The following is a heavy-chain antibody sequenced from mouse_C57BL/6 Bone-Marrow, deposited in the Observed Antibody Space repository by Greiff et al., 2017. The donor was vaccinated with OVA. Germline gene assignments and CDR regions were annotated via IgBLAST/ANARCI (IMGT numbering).Heavy chain of an antibody. CDR2: IDPENGDT. J-gene: IGHJ2*01. CDR3: TTYRY. CDR1: GFNIKDDY. Sequence: EVKLMESGAELVRPGASVKLSCTASGFNIKDDYMHWVKERPEQGLEWIGWIDPENGDTEYASKFQGKATITADTSSKTVYLHLSSLTSEDTAVSYCTTYRYWGQGTTLTVSS. V-gene: IGHV14-4*01.